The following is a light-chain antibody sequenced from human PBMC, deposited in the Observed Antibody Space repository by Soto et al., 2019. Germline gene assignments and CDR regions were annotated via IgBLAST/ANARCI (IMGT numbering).Light chain of an antibody. CDR2: DAS. Sequence: EIVLTQSPATLALSPGEGGALSLGSSQSVSSYLAWYQQKSGQAPRLLIYDASNRATGIPARFSGSGSGTDFTLTISSLEPEDFAVYYCQQRSNWPLITFGQGTRLEI. CDR3: QQRSNWPLIT. J-gene: IGKJ5*01. CDR1: QSVSSY. V-gene: IGKV3-11*01.